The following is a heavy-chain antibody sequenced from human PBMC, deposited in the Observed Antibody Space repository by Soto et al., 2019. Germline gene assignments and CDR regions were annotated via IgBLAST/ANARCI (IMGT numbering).Heavy chain of an antibody. CDR3: ARAKRGGFDY. CDR2: TYSGGNT. V-gene: IGHV3-53*01. CDR1: GFTVSGNY. Sequence: EVQLVESGGGLIQPGGSLRLSCAASGFTVSGNYMSWVRQAPGKGLELVSFTYSGGNTDYADSVKGRFTTSRDNSKNTLFLQMNSVRAEDTAVYYCARAKRGGFDYWGQGTLVTVSS. J-gene: IGHJ4*02. D-gene: IGHD3-16*01.